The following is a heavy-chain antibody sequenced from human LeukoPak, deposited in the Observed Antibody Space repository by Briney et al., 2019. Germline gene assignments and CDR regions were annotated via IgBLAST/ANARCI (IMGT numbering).Heavy chain of an antibody. CDR2: IYSGGST. CDR3: ARGEGLAASLWFDP. J-gene: IGHJ5*02. CDR1: GFTVSSNY. Sequence: GGSLRLSCAASGFTVSSNYMSWVRQAPGKGLEWCSVIYSGGSTYYADSVKGRFTISRDNSKNTLYLQMNSLRAEDTAVYYCARGEGLAASLWFDPWGQGTLVTVSS. D-gene: IGHD6-6*01. V-gene: IGHV3-53*01.